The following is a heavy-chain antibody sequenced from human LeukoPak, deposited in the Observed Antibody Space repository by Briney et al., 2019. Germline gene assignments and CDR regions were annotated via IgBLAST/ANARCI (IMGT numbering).Heavy chain of an antibody. J-gene: IGHJ4*02. V-gene: IGHV5-51*01. D-gene: IGHD3-3*01. CDR3: ARLNGGYYGHFDY. CDR1: GYSFASDW. Sequence: GESLKISCKGSGYSFASDWIGWVRQMPGKGLEWMGIIFPADSDTKYSPSFQGQVTISADKSISTAYLQWSSLKASDTAMYYCARLNGGYYGHFDYWGQGALVTVSS. CDR2: IFPADSDT.